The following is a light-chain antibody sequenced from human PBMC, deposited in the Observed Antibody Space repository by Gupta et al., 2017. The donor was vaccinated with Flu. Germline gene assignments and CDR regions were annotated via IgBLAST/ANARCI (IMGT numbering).Light chain of an antibody. CDR3: NSRDSSGNRV. CDR2: GKN. Sequence: SSELTQDPAVSVALGQTVRITCQGDSLRSYYASWYQQKPGQAPVPVIYGKNNRPSGIPDRFSGSSSGNTASLTITGAQAEDEADYYCNSRDSSGNRVFGGGTKLTAL. CDR1: SLRSYY. J-gene: IGLJ2*01. V-gene: IGLV3-19*01.